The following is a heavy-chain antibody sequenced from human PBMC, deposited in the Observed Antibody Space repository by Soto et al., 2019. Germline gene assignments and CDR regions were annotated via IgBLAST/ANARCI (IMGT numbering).Heavy chain of an antibody. V-gene: IGHV3-53*01. CDR3: ASAAREYYYGMDV. J-gene: IGHJ6*02. Sequence: GGSLRLSCAASGFTVSSNYMSWVRQAPGKGLEWVSVIYSGGSTYYADSVKGRFTISRDNSKNTLCLQMNSLRAEDTAVYYCASAAREYYYGMDVWGQGTTVTVSS. CDR2: IYSGGST. CDR1: GFTVSSNY.